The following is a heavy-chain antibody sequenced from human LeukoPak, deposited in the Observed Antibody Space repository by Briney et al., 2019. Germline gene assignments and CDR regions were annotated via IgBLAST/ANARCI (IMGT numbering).Heavy chain of an antibody. V-gene: IGHV3-7*01. CDR3: ARLNYDFWSGVWEGYYMDV. CDR1: GFIFSNYW. Sequence: GGSLRLSCAASGFIFSNYWMTWVRQAPGKGLEWVAIIKEDGSEKYYMDSVKGRFTISRDNAKNSLYLQVNSVRAEDTAVYYCARLNYDFWSGVWEGYYMDVWGKGTTVTVSS. J-gene: IGHJ6*03. D-gene: IGHD3-3*01. CDR2: IKEDGSEK.